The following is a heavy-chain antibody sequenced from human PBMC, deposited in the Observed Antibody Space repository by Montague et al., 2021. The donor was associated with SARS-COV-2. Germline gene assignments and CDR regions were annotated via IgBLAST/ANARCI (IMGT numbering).Heavy chain of an antibody. J-gene: IGHJ6*02. CDR2: INHSGST. V-gene: IGHV4-34*01. Sequence: SETLSLTCAVYGGSFSGYYWSWIRQPPGKGLEWIGEINHSGSTNYNPSLKSRVTISVDTSKNQFSLKLSSVTAPDTAVYYCARVRYYGSWTSLGMDVWGQGTTVTVSS. CDR1: GGSFSGYY. CDR3: ARVRYYGSWTSLGMDV. D-gene: IGHD3-10*01.